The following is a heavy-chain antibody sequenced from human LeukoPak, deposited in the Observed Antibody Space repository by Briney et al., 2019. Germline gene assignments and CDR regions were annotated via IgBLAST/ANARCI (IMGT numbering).Heavy chain of an antibody. CDR2: MNPNSGNT. CDR3: ARGGLPSYDFWSGYSFLFDY. CDR1: GYTFTSYD. V-gene: IGHV1-8*01. J-gene: IGHJ4*02. Sequence: ASVKVSSKASGYTFTSYDINWVRQATGQGLEWMGWMNPNSGNTGYAQKFQGRVTMTRNTSISTAYMELSSLRSEDTAVYYCARGGLPSYDFWSGYSFLFDYWGQGTLVTVSS. D-gene: IGHD3-3*01.